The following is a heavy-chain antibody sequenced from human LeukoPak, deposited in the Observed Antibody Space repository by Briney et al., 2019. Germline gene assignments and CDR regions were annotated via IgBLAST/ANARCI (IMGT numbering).Heavy chain of an antibody. CDR2: IYHSGST. J-gene: IGHJ4*02. V-gene: IGHV4-4*02. Sequence: SETLSLTCAVSGGSISSSNWWSWVRQPPGKGLEWIGEIYHSGSTNYNPSLKSRVTISVDTSKNQFSLKLSSVTAADTAVYYCARVGYGGNIPILDYWGQGTLVTVSS. D-gene: IGHD4-23*01. CDR3: ARVGYGGNIPILDY. CDR1: GGSISSSNW.